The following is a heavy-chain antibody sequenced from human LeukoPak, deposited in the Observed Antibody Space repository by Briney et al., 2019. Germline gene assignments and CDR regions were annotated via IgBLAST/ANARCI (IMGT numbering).Heavy chain of an antibody. J-gene: IGHJ4*02. CDR3: AKDGVLPFDY. D-gene: IGHD2-8*02. Sequence: PGGSLRLSCAASGLIFSSYPMNWVRQAPGKGLEWVAFIRYDGSNKYYADSVKGRFTISRDNSKNTLYLQMNSLRAEDTAVYYCAKDGVLPFDYWGQGTLVTVSS. CDR2: IRYDGSNK. CDR1: GLIFSSYP. V-gene: IGHV3-30*02.